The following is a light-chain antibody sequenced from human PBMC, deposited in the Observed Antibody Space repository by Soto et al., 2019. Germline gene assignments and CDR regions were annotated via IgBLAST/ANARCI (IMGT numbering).Light chain of an antibody. CDR1: SGSVSTSYY. V-gene: IGLV8-61*01. Sequence: QAVVTQEPSFSVSPGRTVTLTCGLSSGSVSTSYYPSWYQQTPGQAPRTLIYNTNTRSSGVPDRFSGSILGNKAALTITGAQADDESEYYCLLYMGSGISVFGGGTKLTVL. CDR3: LLYMGSGISV. J-gene: IGLJ2*01. CDR2: NTN.